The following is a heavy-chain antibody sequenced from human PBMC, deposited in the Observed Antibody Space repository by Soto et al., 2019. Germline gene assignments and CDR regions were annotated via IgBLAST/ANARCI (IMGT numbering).Heavy chain of an antibody. D-gene: IGHD2-2*01. Sequence: GASVKVSCKASGYTFTSYDINWVRQATGQGLEWMGWMNPNSGNTGYAQKFQGRVTMTRNTSISTAYMELSSLRSEDTAVYYCARVGLRYCSSTSCLHYYYYYMDVWGKGTTVTSP. CDR2: MNPNSGNT. J-gene: IGHJ6*03. CDR1: GYTFTSYD. V-gene: IGHV1-8*01. CDR3: ARVGLRYCSSTSCLHYYYYYMDV.